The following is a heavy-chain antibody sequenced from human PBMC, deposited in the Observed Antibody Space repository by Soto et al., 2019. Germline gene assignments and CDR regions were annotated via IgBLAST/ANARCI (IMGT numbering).Heavy chain of an antibody. Sequence: PSETLSLTCTVSGGSISSYYWSWIRQPPGKGLEWIGYIYYSGSTNYNPSLKSRVTISVDTSKNQFSLKLSSVTAADTAVYYCASGNFPLLARPDYWGQGTLVTVSS. J-gene: IGHJ4*02. CDR2: IYYSGST. CDR1: GGSISSYY. V-gene: IGHV4-59*01. CDR3: ASGNFPLLARPDY. D-gene: IGHD1-26*01.